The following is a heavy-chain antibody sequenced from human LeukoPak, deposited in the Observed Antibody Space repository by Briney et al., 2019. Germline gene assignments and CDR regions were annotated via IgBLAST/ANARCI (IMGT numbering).Heavy chain of an antibody. J-gene: IGHJ4*02. CDR3: ARDPPRFLEWSPPDY. Sequence: PGGSLKLSCAASGFTFSSYSMNWVRQAPGKGLEWVSYISSSSSTIYYADSVKGRFTISRDNAKNSLYLQMNSLRAEDTAVYYCARDPPRFLEWSPPDYWGQGTLVTVSS. V-gene: IGHV3-48*01. CDR2: ISSSSSTI. CDR1: GFTFSSYS. D-gene: IGHD3-3*01.